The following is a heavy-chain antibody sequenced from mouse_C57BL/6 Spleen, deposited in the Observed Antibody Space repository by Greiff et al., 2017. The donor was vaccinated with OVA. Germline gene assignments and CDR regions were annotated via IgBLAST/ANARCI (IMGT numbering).Heavy chain of an antibody. CDR2: IDPSDSYT. D-gene: IGHD1-1*01. V-gene: IGHV1-69*01. J-gene: IGHJ2*01. CDR3: ARWNYGFDY. CDR1: GYTFTSYW. Sequence: QVQLKQPGAELVMPGASVKLSCKASGYTFTSYWMHWVKQRPGQGLEWIGEIDPSDSYTNYNQKFKGKSTLTVDKSSSTAYMQLSSLTSEDSAVYYCARWNYGFDYWGQGTTLTVSS.